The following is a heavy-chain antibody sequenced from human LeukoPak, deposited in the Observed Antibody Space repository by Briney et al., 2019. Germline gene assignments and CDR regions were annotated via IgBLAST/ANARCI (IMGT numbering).Heavy chain of an antibody. D-gene: IGHD2-8*01. CDR2: IIPILGIA. Sequence: SVKVSCKASGGTFSSYTISWVRQAPGQGLEWMGRIIPILGIANYAQKFQGRVTITADKSTSTAYMELSSLRSEDPAVYYCARDGMRGSFDYWGQGTLVTVSS. CDR1: GGTFSSYT. V-gene: IGHV1-69*04. J-gene: IGHJ4*02. CDR3: ARDGMRGSFDY.